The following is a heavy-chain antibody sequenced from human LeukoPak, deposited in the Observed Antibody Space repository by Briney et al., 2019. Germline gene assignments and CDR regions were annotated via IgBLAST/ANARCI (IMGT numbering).Heavy chain of an antibody. CDR3: ARQKSYYYGMDV. Sequence: GESLKISCNGSGYSFTTYWIGWVRQMPGKGLEWMGIIFPADSDTRYSPSFEGQVTISVDKSISTAYLQWSSLKASDTAVYYCARQKSYYYGMDVWGQGTTVTVSS. V-gene: IGHV5-51*01. CDR2: IFPADSDT. CDR1: GYSFTTYW. J-gene: IGHJ6*02.